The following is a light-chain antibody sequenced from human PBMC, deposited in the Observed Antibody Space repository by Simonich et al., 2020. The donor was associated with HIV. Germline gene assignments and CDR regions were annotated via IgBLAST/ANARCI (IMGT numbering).Light chain of an antibody. CDR3: CSYAGSYTVV. CDR1: SSDFGGYNY. Sequence: QSALTQPGSVSGSPGQSVTISCTGNSSDFGGYNYVSWYQQHPGKAPKYMIYDVSKRPSGVPDRFSGSKSGNTASLTISGLQAEDEADYYCCSYAGSYTVVFGGGTKLTVL. V-gene: IGLV2-11*01. J-gene: IGLJ2*01. CDR2: DVS.